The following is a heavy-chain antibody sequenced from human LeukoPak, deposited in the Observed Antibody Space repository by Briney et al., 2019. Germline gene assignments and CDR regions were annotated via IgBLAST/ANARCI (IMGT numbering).Heavy chain of an antibody. Sequence: SETLSLTCTVSGGSLSSYYWSWIRQPPGKGLEWIGYIYYSGSTYYNPSLKSRVTISVDTSKNQFSLKLSSVTAADTAVYYCARDSGYSYKGWFDPWGQGTLVTVSS. CDR2: IYYSGST. J-gene: IGHJ5*02. CDR1: GGSLSSYY. CDR3: ARDSGYSYKGWFDP. D-gene: IGHD5-18*01. V-gene: IGHV4-59*12.